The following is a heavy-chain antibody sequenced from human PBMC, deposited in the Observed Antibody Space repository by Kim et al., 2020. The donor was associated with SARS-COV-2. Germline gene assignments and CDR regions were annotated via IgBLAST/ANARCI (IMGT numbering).Heavy chain of an antibody. J-gene: IGHJ6*02. Sequence: GESLKISCKGSGYSFTSYWISWVRQMPGKGLEWMGRIDPSDSYTNYSPSFQGHVTISADKSISTAYLQRSSLKASDTAMYYCARLPPEAVAGFYYYYGMDVWGQGTTVTVSS. CDR1: GYSFTSYW. CDR2: IDPSDSYT. D-gene: IGHD6-19*01. CDR3: ARLPPEAVAGFYYYYGMDV. V-gene: IGHV5-10-1*01.